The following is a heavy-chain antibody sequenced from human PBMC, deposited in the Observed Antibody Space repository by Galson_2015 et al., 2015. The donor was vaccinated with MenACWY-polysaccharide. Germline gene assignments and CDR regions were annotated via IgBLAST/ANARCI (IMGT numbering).Heavy chain of an antibody. CDR3: AKFSAYSGTYAHYLDY. CDR2: IHSTGST. D-gene: IGHD3-16*01. J-gene: IGHJ4*02. V-gene: IGHV4-59*01. Sequence: ETLSLPCTVSGDSISGNYWSWIRQPPGKGLEWIAYIHSTGSTNYSPSLKSRVTISVDTSKNQFYLNLNSLTAADTAVYYCAKFSAYSGTYAHYLDYWGQGTLVTVSS. CDR1: GDSISGNY.